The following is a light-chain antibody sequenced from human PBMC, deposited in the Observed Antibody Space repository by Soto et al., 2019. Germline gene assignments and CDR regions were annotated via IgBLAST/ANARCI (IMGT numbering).Light chain of an antibody. CDR1: VSNIRYNY. CDR3: ALLDDKMGGVL. J-gene: IGLJ2*01. Sequence: QSVLTQPPSASGTPGQSLTISCSGGVSNIRYNYVFWYQQFPGTAPKVLIFKDHQRPSGVPDRFAGSRSGTSASLVISGLRSEAEAEFFWALLDDKMGGVLFGGGTKVTVL. CDR2: KDH. V-gene: IGLV1-47*01.